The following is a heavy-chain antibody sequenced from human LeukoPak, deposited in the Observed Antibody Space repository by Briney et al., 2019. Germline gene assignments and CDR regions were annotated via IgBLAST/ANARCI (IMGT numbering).Heavy chain of an antibody. Sequence: SETLSLTCTVSGVSISSSNSYWGWIRQPPGKGLEWIGSIYYSGNTYYNASLKSQVSISIETSKNQFSLKLTSVTAADTAVYYCARQTGSGLFILPGGQGTLVTVSS. D-gene: IGHD3/OR15-3a*01. CDR1: GVSISSSNSY. CDR3: ARQTGSGLFILP. V-gene: IGHV4-39*01. CDR2: IYYSGNT. J-gene: IGHJ4*02.